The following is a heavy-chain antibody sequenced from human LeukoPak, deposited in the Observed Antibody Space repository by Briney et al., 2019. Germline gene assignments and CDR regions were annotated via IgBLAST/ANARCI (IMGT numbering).Heavy chain of an antibody. V-gene: IGHV3-23*01. D-gene: IGHD3-22*01. CDR3: AKDRMIVVVKFDY. CDR2: ISGSGGST. CDR1: GVTFSSYA. J-gene: IGHJ4*02. Sequence: GGSLRLSCAASGVTFSSYAMSWVRQAPGKGLGWVSAISGSGGSTYYADSVKGRFTISRDNSKNTLYLQMNSLRAEDTAVYYCAKDRMIVVVKFDYWGQGTLVTVSS.